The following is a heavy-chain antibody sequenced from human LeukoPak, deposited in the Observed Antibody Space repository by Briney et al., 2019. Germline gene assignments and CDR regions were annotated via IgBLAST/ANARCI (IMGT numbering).Heavy chain of an antibody. D-gene: IGHD5-12*01. CDR2: ISGSGGST. Sequence: GGSLRLSCAASGFTFSNYWMHWVRQAPGKGLEWVSAISGSGGSTYYADSVKGRFTISRDNSKNTLYLQMNSLRAEDTAVYYCAKSPSGYDYSWFDPWGQGTLVTVSS. V-gene: IGHV3-23*01. CDR3: AKSPSGYDYSWFDP. CDR1: GFTFSNYW. J-gene: IGHJ5*02.